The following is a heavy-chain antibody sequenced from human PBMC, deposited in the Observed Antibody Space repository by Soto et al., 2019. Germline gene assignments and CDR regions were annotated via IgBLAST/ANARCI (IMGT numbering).Heavy chain of an antibody. V-gene: IGHV5-51*01. D-gene: IGHD3-10*02. CDR1: GYNFTTAW. CDR2: IYPDDSHT. J-gene: IGHJ2*01. CDR3: ARSLLFGVVVASDWFFDL. Sequence: EVQLVQSGAEVKKPGDSLKISCKGSGYNFTTAWIAWVRQMPGKGLEWMGIIYPDDSHTTYSPSFQGRVTISADKSTTSAYLQWGSLRATDSAIYYCARSLLFGVVVASDWFFDLWGRGTLVTVSS.